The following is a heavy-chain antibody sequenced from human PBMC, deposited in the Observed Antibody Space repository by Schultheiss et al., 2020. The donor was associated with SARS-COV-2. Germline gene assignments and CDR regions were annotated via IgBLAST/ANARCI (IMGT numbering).Heavy chain of an antibody. J-gene: IGHJ4*02. D-gene: IGHD2-15*01. CDR2: MNPNSGNT. CDR3: ARLRTYCSGGSCYNYFDY. CDR1: GGTFSSYA. V-gene: IGHV1-8*02. Sequence: ASVKVSCKASGGTFSSYAISWVRQAPGQGLEWMGWMNPNSGNTGYAQKFQGRVTMTRDTSISTAYMELSRLRSDDTAVYYCARLRTYCSGGSCYNYFDYWGQGTLVTVSS.